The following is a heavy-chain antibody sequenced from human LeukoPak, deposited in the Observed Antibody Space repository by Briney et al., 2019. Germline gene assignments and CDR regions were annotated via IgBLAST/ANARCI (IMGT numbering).Heavy chain of an antibody. D-gene: IGHD1-1*01. CDR1: GFTLTNYE. Sequence: GGSLRLSCAASGFTLTNYEMNWVRQAPGKGLEWVSYITISGSTIYYADSVKGRFTISRDNAKNSLYLQMNSLRAEDTAVYYCARTTSFDYWGQGTLVTVSS. CDR2: ITISGSTI. J-gene: IGHJ4*02. CDR3: ARTTSFDY. V-gene: IGHV3-48*03.